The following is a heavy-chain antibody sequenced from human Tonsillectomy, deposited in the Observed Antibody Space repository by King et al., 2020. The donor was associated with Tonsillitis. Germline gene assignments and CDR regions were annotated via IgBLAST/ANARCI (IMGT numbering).Heavy chain of an antibody. J-gene: IGHJ4*02. CDR3: ARLPLYGGYSDYFDY. CDR2: IDWDDDK. Sequence: TLKESGPALVKPTQTLTLTCTFSGFSLSTSRMRVSWIRQPPGKALEWLARIDWDDDKFYTTSLKTRLTISKDTSKNQVVLTMTNMDPVDTATYYCARLPLYGGYSDYFDYWGQGTLVTVSS. D-gene: IGHD4-23*01. V-gene: IGHV2-70*04. CDR1: GFSLSTSRMR.